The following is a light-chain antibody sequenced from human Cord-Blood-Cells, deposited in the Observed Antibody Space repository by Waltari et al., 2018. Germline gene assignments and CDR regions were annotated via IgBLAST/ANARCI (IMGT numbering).Light chain of an antibody. Sequence: QSVLTQPPSVSGAPGQRVTISCTGSSSNIGAGYDVHWYQQLPGTAPKLLIYGNSNRPSGVPDRFSGSKSGTSASLAITGLQAEDEADYYCQSYESSHWVFGGGTKLTVL. CDR3: QSYESSHWV. J-gene: IGLJ3*02. CDR2: GNS. V-gene: IGLV1-40*01. CDR1: SSNIGAGYD.